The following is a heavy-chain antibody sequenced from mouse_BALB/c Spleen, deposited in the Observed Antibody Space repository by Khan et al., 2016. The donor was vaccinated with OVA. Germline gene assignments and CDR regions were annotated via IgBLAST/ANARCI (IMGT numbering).Heavy chain of an antibody. CDR2: INTETGEP. Sequence: QVQLKESGPELKKPGETVKISCKASGYTFTDYSMYWVKQAPGKGLKWMGWINTETGEPTYADDFKGRFAFSLETSASTAYLQINNLKNEDTATYFCARNDYYGSSWFAYWGQGTLVTVSA. CDR3: ARNDYYGSSWFAY. CDR1: GYTFTDYS. D-gene: IGHD1-1*01. J-gene: IGHJ3*01. V-gene: IGHV9-2-1*01.